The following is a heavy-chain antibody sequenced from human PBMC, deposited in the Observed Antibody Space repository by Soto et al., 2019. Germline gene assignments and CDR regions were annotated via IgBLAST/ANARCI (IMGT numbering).Heavy chain of an antibody. CDR1: GFTFSSYD. J-gene: IGHJ3*01. CDR3: ARGRLHSDSSGYYPVVFDL. Sequence: GSLRLSCAASGFTFSSYDMHWVRQAPGKGLEWVAVIWYDGNNIYYADSVMGRFTISRDISKNTLYLQMNSLRVEDTAVFYFARGRLHSDSSGYYPVVFDLGGQGTMVTVSS. CDR2: IWYDGNNI. V-gene: IGHV3-33*01. D-gene: IGHD3-22*01.